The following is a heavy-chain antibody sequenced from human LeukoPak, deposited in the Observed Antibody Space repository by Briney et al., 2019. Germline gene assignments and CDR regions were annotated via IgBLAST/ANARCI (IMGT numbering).Heavy chain of an antibody. Sequence: SVKVSCRASGGTFSSYAISWVRQAPGQGLEWMGGIIPIFGTANYAQKFQGRVTMTRDTSTSTVSMELSSLRSDDTAVYYCASVYQHGMDVWGQGTTVTVSS. V-gene: IGHV1-69*05. CDR2: IIPIFGTA. CDR3: ASVYQHGMDV. J-gene: IGHJ6*02. D-gene: IGHD2-2*01. CDR1: GGTFSSYA.